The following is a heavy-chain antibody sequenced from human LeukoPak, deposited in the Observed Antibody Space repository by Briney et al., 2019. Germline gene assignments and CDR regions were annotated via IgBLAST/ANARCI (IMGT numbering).Heavy chain of an antibody. Sequence: GGSLRLSCAASGFTFSDYYMSWIRQAPGKGLEWVSYISSSGSTIYYADSVKGRFTISRDNAKNSLYLQMNSLRAEDTAVYYCTRSGWDSGWSTGAFDYWGQGILVTVSS. CDR3: TRSGWDSGWSTGAFDY. J-gene: IGHJ4*02. D-gene: IGHD6-19*01. CDR2: ISSSGSTI. CDR1: GFTFSDYY. V-gene: IGHV3-11*01.